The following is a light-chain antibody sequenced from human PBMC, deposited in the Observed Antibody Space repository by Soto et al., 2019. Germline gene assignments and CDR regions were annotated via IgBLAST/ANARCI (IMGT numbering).Light chain of an antibody. CDR1: QTVRNN. Sequence: EFLLTQSPGPLAFSPGERATLSCRALQTVRNNYLAWYQQKPGQAPRLLIYGASTRATGIPARFSGSGSGTEFTLTISSLQSEDFAVYYCQQYNNWPRITFGQGTRLEIK. V-gene: IGKV3-15*01. J-gene: IGKJ5*01. CDR2: GAS. CDR3: QQYNNWPRIT.